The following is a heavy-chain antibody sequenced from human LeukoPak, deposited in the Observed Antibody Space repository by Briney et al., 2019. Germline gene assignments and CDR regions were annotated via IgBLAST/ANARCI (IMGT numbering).Heavy chain of an antibody. V-gene: IGHV3-33*01. Sequence: PGGSLRPSCAASGFTFSTYAMHWVRQAPGKGLEWVAVIWYDRTNKYYADSVKGRFTISRDNSKNTLYLQMSSLRAEDTAVYYCARDRLTTVTTFHFDYWGQGTLVTVSS. CDR2: IWYDRTNK. CDR1: GFTFSTYA. J-gene: IGHJ4*02. CDR3: ARDRLTTVTTFHFDY. D-gene: IGHD4-17*01.